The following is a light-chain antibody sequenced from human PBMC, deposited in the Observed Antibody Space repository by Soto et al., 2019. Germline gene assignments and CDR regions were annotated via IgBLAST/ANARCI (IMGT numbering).Light chain of an antibody. CDR2: DVS. Sequence: QSVLTQPASVSGSPGQSITISCVGTSGDIGDYNYVSWYQQHPGKVTKVIIYDVSNRPSGVSNRFSGTKSGNTASLTISGLQAEDGADYYCSSYTSSSTDVFGTGTKVTVL. J-gene: IGLJ1*01. CDR3: SSYTSSSTDV. V-gene: IGLV2-14*01. CDR1: SGDIGDYNY.